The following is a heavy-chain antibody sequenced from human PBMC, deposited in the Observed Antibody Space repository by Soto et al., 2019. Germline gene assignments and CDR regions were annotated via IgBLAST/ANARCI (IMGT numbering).Heavy chain of an antibody. CDR2: ISYDGSNK. V-gene: IGHV3-30*18. J-gene: IGHJ4*02. Sequence: PVGSLRLSCASSGFTFSSYGMHCVRHAPGKWLEWVAVISYDGSNKYYADSVKGRFTISRDNSKNTLYLQMNSLRAEDTAVYYCAKDQGRGGYSYGYFYPYFDYWGQGTLVTVSS. D-gene: IGHD5-18*01. CDR1: GFTFSSYG. CDR3: AKDQGRGGYSYGYFYPYFDY.